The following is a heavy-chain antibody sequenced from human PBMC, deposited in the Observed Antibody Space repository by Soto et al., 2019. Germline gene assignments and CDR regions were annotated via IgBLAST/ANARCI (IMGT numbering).Heavy chain of an antibody. CDR3: ARGIIAVAGTGPVDY. J-gene: IGHJ4*02. Sequence: ASVKVSCKASGYTFTSYVISWVRQAPGQGLEWMGWISAYNGNTNYAQKLQGRVTMTTDTSTSTAYMELRSLRSDDTAVYYCARGIIAVAGTGPVDYWGQGTLVTVSS. D-gene: IGHD6-19*01. CDR1: GYTFTSYV. CDR2: ISAYNGNT. V-gene: IGHV1-18*01.